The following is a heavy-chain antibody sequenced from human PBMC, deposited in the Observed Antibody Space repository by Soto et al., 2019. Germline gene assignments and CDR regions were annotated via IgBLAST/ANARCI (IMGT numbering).Heavy chain of an antibody. D-gene: IGHD3-16*01. Sequence: QVQLVESGGGVVQPGRSLRLSCAASGFTFSSYAMHWVRRAPGKGLEWMAVMSYDGSNKYYADSVKGRFTISRDISKNSLYLQMNRLRAEDTALYYCARYGGAYWGQGTLVIVSS. CDR2: MSYDGSNK. CDR1: GFTFSSYA. J-gene: IGHJ4*02. V-gene: IGHV3-30-3*01. CDR3: ARYGGAY.